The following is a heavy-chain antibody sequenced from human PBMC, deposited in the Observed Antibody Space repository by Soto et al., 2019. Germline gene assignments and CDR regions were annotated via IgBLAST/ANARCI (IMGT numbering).Heavy chain of an antibody. CDR3: ARVGPCRGRRYSLSY. CDR1: GFTFSSYA. D-gene: IGHD3-16*02. CDR2: ISSDGSNK. Sequence: PGGSLRLSCAASGFTFSSYAMHWVRQAPGKGLEWVAVISSDGSNKYYADSVKGRFTISRDNSKNTLYLQMNSLRTEDTAVYYCARVGPCRGRRYSLSYWGRGTLVPVSS. J-gene: IGHJ4*02. V-gene: IGHV3-30-3*01.